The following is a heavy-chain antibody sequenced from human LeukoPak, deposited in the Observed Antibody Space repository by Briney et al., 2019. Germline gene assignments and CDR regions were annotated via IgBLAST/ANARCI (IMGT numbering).Heavy chain of an antibody. CDR1: GFTFSSYG. J-gene: IGHJ4*02. D-gene: IGHD3-22*01. V-gene: IGHV3-30*02. CDR2: IRDDGSNK. Sequence: PGGSLRLSCAASGFTFSSYGMHWVRQAPGKGLEWVAFIRDDGSNKYYADSVKGRFTISRDNAKNSLYLQKNSLRAEDTAVYYCAREKVDYYDSSGYYLFDYWGQGTLVTVSS. CDR3: AREKVDYYDSSGYYLFDY.